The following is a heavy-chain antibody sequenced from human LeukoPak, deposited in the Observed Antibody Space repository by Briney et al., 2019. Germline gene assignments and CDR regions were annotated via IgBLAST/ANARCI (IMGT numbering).Heavy chain of an antibody. CDR2: GSEGGGT. D-gene: IGHD3-3*01. Sequence: SETLSLTCAVYGGSLNGHYWSWIRQPPGKGLEWIGEGSEGGGTKFNPSLKSRGTISADTSKNQFSLKLNSVTAADTAVYYCAKNGQSGFSFDPWGQGTLVTVSS. V-gene: IGHV4-34*01. J-gene: IGHJ5*02. CDR3: AKNGQSGFSFDP. CDR1: GGSLNGHY.